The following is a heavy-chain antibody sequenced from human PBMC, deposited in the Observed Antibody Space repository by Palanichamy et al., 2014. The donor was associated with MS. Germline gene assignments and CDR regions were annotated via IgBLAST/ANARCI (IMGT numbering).Heavy chain of an antibody. Sequence: GFTFGDYAMSWFRQAPGKGLEWVGFIRSKAYGGTTEYAASVKGRFTISRDDSKSIAYLQMNSLKTEDTAVYYCTRDKVLSLRGLSYYGMDVWGQGTTVTVSS. CDR1: GFTFGDYA. CDR2: IRSKAYGGTT. V-gene: IGHV3-49*03. CDR3: TRDKVLSLRGLSYYGMDV. J-gene: IGHJ6*02. D-gene: IGHD4-17*01.